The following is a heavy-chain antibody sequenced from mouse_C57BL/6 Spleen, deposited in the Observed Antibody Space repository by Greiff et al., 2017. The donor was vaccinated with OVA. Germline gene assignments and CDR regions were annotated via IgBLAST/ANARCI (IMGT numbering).Heavy chain of an antibody. V-gene: IGHV3-5*01. CDR2: IYYSGTI. Sequence: EVQLQESGPGLVKPSQTVFLTCTVTGISITTGNYRWRWIRQFPGNKLEWIGYIYYSGTITYNPSLTSRTTITRDTPKNQFFLEMNSLTAEDTATYYCARYDYDDWYFDVWGTGTTVTVSS. CDR3: ARYDYDDWYFDV. D-gene: IGHD2-4*01. J-gene: IGHJ1*03. CDR1: GISITTGNYR.